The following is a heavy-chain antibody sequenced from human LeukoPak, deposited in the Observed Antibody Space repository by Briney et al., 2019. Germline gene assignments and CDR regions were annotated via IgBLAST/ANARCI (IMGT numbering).Heavy chain of an antibody. CDR1: GFTLDDYT. CDR3: AKDALRTSPYYYCGMDV. CDR2: IIWDGDST. Sequence: GGSLRLSCAASGFTLDDYTMHWVRQAPGKGLEWVSLIIWDGDSTYYADSVKGRFTTSRDNSKNTLYLQMNSLRTEDTALYYCAKDALRTSPYYYCGMDVWGQGTTVTVSS. V-gene: IGHV3-43*01. J-gene: IGHJ6*02. D-gene: IGHD1-14*01.